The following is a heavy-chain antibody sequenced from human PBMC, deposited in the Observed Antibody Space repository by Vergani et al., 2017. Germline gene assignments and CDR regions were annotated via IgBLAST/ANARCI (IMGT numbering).Heavy chain of an antibody. D-gene: IGHD3-3*01. J-gene: IGHJ4*02. CDR3: ARDPHYDFWSGYHN. Sequence: QVQLQESGPGLVKPSQTLSLTCTVSGGSISSGGYYWNWLRQHPGKGLEWIGYIYYSGSTYYNPSLKSRVTRSADTSKNQFSLKLSSVTAADTAVYCCARDPHYDFWSGYHNWGQGTLVTVSS. CDR2: IYYSGST. V-gene: IGHV4-31*03. CDR1: GGSISSGGYY.